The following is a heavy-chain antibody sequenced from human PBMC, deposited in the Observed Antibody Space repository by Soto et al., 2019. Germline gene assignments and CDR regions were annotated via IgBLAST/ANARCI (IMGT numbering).Heavy chain of an antibody. CDR3: ATSNWFDP. J-gene: IGHJ5*02. V-gene: IGHV4-39*01. CDR2: IYYSGST. CDR1: GGSISSRGYY. Sequence: QLQLQESGPGLVKPSETLSLTCTVSGGSISSRGYYWGWIRQPPGKGLEWIGTIYYSGSTYYNPSLRSRVPISVGTSKNQFSLKLSSVTAADTAVYYCATSNWFDPWGQGTLVTVSS.